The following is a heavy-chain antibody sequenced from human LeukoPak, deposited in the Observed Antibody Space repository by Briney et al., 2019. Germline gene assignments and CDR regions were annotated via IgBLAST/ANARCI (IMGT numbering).Heavy chain of an antibody. V-gene: IGHV3-30*02. CDR1: GFTFSSYG. J-gene: IGHJ4*02. D-gene: IGHD2-21*01. CDR2: IRCDGSNK. CDR3: ARDFFPIVDSTWYEIGY. Sequence: GGSLRLSCAASGFTFSSYGMNWVRQAPGKGLEWVAFIRCDGSNKYYADSVKGRFTISRDNSRNTLYLQMDSLRSEDTAVYYCARDFFPIVDSTWYEIGYWGQGTLVTVSS.